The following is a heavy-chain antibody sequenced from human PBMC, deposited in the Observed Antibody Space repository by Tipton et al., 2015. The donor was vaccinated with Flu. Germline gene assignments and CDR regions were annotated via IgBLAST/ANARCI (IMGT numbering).Heavy chain of an antibody. CDR3: ARRDYSNYVSEPKNWFDP. J-gene: IGHJ5*02. CDR2: IFHSGNT. V-gene: IGHV4-39*07. CDR1: GDSIRSSNYY. Sequence: TLSLTCGVSGDSIRSSNYYWGWIRQPPGKGLEWIGNIFHSGNTYHNPSLRSRVTISIDTSKNHFSLKLSSVTAADTAVYYCARRDYSNYVSEPKNWFDPWGQGALVTVSS. D-gene: IGHD4-11*01.